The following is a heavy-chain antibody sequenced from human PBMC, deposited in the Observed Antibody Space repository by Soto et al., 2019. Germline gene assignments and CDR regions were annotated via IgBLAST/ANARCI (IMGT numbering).Heavy chain of an antibody. V-gene: IGHV2-5*02. CDR2: IYWDDEE. Sequence: NGVGVGWIRQPPGKALEWLALIYWDDEEIYSPSLKTRLTITKDTSKNQVLLTMTNMDPVDTATYYCAHRLTLDAFDIWGKGTMVTVSS. CDR3: AHRLTLDAFDI. D-gene: IGHD3-3*01. CDR1: NGVG. J-gene: IGHJ3*02.